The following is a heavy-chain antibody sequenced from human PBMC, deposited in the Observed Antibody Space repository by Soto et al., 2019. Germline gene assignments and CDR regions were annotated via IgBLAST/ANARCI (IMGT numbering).Heavy chain of an antibody. D-gene: IGHD5-12*01. CDR1: GFTFSSYG. CDR2: IWYDGSNK. Sequence: QVQLVESGGGVVQPGRSLRLSCAASGFTFSSYGMHWVRQAPGKGLEWVAVIWYDGSNKYYADSVKGRFTISRDNSKNTLYLQRNSLRAEDTVVYYCARTRDGYINPDAFDIWGQGTMVTVSS. V-gene: IGHV3-33*01. CDR3: ARTRDGYINPDAFDI. J-gene: IGHJ3*02.